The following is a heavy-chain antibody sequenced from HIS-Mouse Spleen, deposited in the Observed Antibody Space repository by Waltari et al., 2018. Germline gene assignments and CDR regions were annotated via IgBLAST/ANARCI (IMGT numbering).Heavy chain of an antibody. CDR1: GYPFTSYE. D-gene: IGHD4-4*01. CDR2: MNPNSGNT. V-gene: IGHV1-8*01. J-gene: IGHJ4*02. CDR3: ARGHDYSNYFDY. Sequence: QVQLVQSGAEVKKPGASVKVSCKASGYPFTSYEFTWGRQATGQGLEWMGWMNPNSGNTGYAQKFQGRVTMTRNTSISTAYMELSSLRSEDTAVYYCARGHDYSNYFDYWGQGTLVTVSS.